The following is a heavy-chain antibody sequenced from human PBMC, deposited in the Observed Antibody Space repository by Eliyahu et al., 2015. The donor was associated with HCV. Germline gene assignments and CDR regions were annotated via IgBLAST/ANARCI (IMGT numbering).Heavy chain of an antibody. Sequence: SGQGLEWMGWISAYNGYTYYAQSLQGRFTMTTDTSASTAYMELRSLRSDDTAVYYCARDSVRWDSDWLLSPSDYWGQGTLVTVSS. J-gene: IGHJ4*02. D-gene: IGHD3-9*01. CDR3: ARDSVRWDSDWLLSPSDY. CDR2: ISAYNGYT. V-gene: IGHV1-18*01.